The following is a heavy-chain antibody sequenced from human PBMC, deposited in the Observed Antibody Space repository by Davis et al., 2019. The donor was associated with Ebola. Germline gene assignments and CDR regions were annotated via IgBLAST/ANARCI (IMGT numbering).Heavy chain of an antibody. CDR2: TFYRSKWHY. CDR3: ARDYYGDRFDY. D-gene: IGHD4-17*01. V-gene: IGHV6-1*01. CDR1: GDILSSDPVA. J-gene: IGHJ4*02. Sequence: HSQTLSLTCAISGDILSSDPVAWTWIRQSPSRGLEWLGRTFYRSKWHYDYAESVRGRITITPNTSENQFSLHLESVTPEDTAVYYCARDYYGDRFDYWGQGTLVTVSS.